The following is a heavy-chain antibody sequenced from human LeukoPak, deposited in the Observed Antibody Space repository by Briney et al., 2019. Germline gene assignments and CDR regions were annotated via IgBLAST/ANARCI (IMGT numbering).Heavy chain of an antibody. V-gene: IGHV4-59*01. CDR1: GGSISRYY. Sequence: SETLSLTCTVSGGSISRYYWTWVRQPPGKGLEWIGYIYYSGTTNYNPSLKSRVTISVDTSKNQFSLKLSSVTAADTAVYYCARDRGYSSSWYYSASLVDVYYYYGMDVWGQGTTVTVSS. CDR3: ARDRGYSSSWYYSASLVDVYYYYGMDV. J-gene: IGHJ6*02. D-gene: IGHD6-13*01. CDR2: IYYSGTT.